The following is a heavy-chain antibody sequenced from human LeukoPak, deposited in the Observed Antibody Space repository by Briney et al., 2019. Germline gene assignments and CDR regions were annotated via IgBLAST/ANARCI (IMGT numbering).Heavy chain of an antibody. CDR3: AREAATYGDAFDI. V-gene: IGHV3-48*03. J-gene: IGHJ3*02. Sequence: PGGSLRLSCAASGFTFSSYEMNWLRQAPGKGLEWVSYISSSGSTIYYADSVKGRFTISRDNAKNSLYLQMNSLRAEDTAVYYCAREAATYGDAFDIWGQGTMVTVSS. D-gene: IGHD2-15*01. CDR1: GFTFSSYE. CDR2: ISSSGSTI.